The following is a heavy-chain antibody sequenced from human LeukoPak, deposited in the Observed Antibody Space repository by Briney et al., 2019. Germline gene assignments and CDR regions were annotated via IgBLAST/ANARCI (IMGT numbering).Heavy chain of an antibody. CDR2: ISSSSSYI. V-gene: IGHV3-21*01. Sequence: NLGGSLRLSCAASGFTFSSYSMNWVRQAPGKGLEWVSSISSSSSYIYYADSVKGRFTISRDNAKNSLYLQMNSLRAEDTAVYYCAREVPPNPYYYGMDVWGQGTTVTVSS. CDR3: AREVPPNPYYYGMDV. D-gene: IGHD1-14*01. CDR1: GFTFSSYS. J-gene: IGHJ6*02.